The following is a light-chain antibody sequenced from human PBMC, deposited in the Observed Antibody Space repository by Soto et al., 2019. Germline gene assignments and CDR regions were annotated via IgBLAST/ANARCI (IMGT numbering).Light chain of an antibody. CDR3: STYAGSSNV. CDR1: SSDVGGYNY. Sequence: QSVLTQPPSASGSAGQSVAISCTGPSSDVGGYNYVSWYQQHPGTAPKLMIYEVNKRPSGAPDRFSGSKSRNTASLTVSGLQAEDEADYYCSTYAGSSNVFGTGTKVTVL. CDR2: EVN. V-gene: IGLV2-8*01. J-gene: IGLJ1*01.